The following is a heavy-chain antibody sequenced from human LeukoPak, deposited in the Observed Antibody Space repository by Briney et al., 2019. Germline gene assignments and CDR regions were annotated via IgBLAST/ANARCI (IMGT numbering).Heavy chain of an antibody. CDR2: INPSGGST. CDR1: GYTFTSYY. V-gene: IGHV1-46*01. J-gene: IGHJ4*02. D-gene: IGHD4-17*01. CDR3: AREGSTVTTTVAFAFFDY. Sequence: ASVKVSCKASGYTFTSYYMHWVRQAPGQGLEWMGIINPSGGSTSYAQKFQGRVTMTRDTSTSTVYMELSSLRSEDTAVYYCAREGSTVTTTVAFAFFDYWGQGTLVTVSS.